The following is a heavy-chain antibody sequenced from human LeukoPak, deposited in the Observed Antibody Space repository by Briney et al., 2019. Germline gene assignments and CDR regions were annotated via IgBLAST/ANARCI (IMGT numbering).Heavy chain of an antibody. CDR2: INPSGGST. D-gene: IGHD3-22*01. Sequence: ASVKVSCKASGHTFTSYYMHWVRQAPGQGLEWMGIINPSGGSTSYAQKFQGRVTMTRDMSTSTVYMELSSLKSEDTAVYYCARETYYYDSSGYYASYYFDYWGQGTLVTVSS. V-gene: IGHV1-46*01. J-gene: IGHJ4*02. CDR3: ARETYYYDSSGYYASYYFDY. CDR1: GHTFTSYY.